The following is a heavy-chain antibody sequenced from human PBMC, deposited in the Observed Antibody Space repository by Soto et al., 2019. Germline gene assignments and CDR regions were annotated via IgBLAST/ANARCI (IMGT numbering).Heavy chain of an antibody. CDR3: ARERGSTAMVFYGMDV. Sequence: GGSLRLSCAASGFTFSSYWMHWVRQAPGKGLVWVSRINSDGSSTSYADSVKGRFTISRDNAKNTLYLQMNSLRAEDTAVYYCARERGSTAMVFYGMDVWGQGTTVTVS. D-gene: IGHD5-18*01. J-gene: IGHJ6*02. V-gene: IGHV3-74*01. CDR2: INSDGSST. CDR1: GFTFSSYW.